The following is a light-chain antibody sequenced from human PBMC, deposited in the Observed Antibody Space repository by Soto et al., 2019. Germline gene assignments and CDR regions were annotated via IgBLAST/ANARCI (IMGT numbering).Light chain of an antibody. CDR1: QSVGSN. V-gene: IGKV3-15*01. CDR3: QQYDYWPRT. CDR2: GVS. J-gene: IGKJ1*01. Sequence: EIVMTQSPATLSVSPGERATLSCMASQSVGSNLAWYQHIPGQAPRLLIYGVSTRATGIPATFSGSGSGTEFTLTISSLQSEDFAVYYCQQYDYWPRTFGQGTKVDIK.